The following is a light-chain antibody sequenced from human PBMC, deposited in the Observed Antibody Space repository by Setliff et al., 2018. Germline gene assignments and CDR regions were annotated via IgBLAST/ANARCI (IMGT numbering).Light chain of an antibody. J-gene: IGLJ2*01. CDR1: GGLVGGYNY. V-gene: IGLV2-8*01. Sequence: QSVLTQPPSASGSPGQSVTISCTGTGGLVGGYNYVSWYQQHPGKAPRLIIYEVTKRPSGVPDRFSGSNSGNTASLTISGLQAEDEADYYCSSYAGSSTVVFGGGTK. CDR3: SSYAGSSTVV. CDR2: EVT.